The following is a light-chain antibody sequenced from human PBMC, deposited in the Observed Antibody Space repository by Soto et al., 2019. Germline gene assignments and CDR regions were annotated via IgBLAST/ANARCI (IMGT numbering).Light chain of an antibody. J-gene: IGKJ1*01. CDR1: QSVSSSY. CDR2: AAS. Sequence: EIVLTQSPGTLSLSPGERATLSCRASQSVSSSYLAWYQQKPGEAPKLLIFAASNLQSGVPSRFSGSGSVTDFTLAITGLQPEDFATYYCLQYYNFSWTFGQGTKVEVK. CDR3: LQYYNFSWT. V-gene: IGKV3D-7*01.